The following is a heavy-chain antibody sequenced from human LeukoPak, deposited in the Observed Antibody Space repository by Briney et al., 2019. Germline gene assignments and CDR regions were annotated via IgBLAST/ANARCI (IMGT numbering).Heavy chain of an antibody. J-gene: IGHJ4*02. Sequence: GGSLRLSCAASGFTFSSYWMHWVRQAPGKGLVWVSRITSDGSSTSYADSVKGRFTISRDNAKNTLYLRMNSLRAEDTAVYYCVSGYSYFDYWGQGTLVTVSS. CDR2: ITSDGSST. CDR3: VSGYSYFDY. D-gene: IGHD5-18*01. CDR1: GFTFSSYW. V-gene: IGHV3-74*01.